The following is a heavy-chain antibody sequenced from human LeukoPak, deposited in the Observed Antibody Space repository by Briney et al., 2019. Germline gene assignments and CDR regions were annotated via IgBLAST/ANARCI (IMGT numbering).Heavy chain of an antibody. D-gene: IGHD3-9*01. J-gene: IGHJ2*01. Sequence: PSETLSLTFTVSGGSISSSSYYWGWIRQPPGKGLEWIGSIYHSGSTYYNPSLKSRVTISVDTSKNQFSLKLSSVTAADTAVYYCAREVKDILTGYRTLGYFDLWGRGTLVTVSS. V-gene: IGHV4-39*07. CDR1: GGSISSSSYY. CDR3: AREVKDILTGYRTLGYFDL. CDR2: IYHSGST.